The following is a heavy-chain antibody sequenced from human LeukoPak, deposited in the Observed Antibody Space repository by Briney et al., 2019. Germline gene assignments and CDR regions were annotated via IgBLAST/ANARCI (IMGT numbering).Heavy chain of an antibody. D-gene: IGHD2-21*02. V-gene: IGHV3-30*18. CDR1: GFTFSSYG. Sequence: GGSLRLSCAASGFTFSSYGMHWVRQAPGKGLEWVAVISYDGSNKYYADSVKGRFTISRDNSKNTLYLQMNSLRAEDTAVYYCAKGTGEVTAILAWGQGTLVTVSS. CDR3: AKGTGEVTAILA. J-gene: IGHJ5*02. CDR2: ISYDGSNK.